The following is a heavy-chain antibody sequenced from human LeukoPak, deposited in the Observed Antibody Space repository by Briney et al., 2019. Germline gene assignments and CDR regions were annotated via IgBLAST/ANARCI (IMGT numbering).Heavy chain of an antibody. V-gene: IGHV3-74*01. CDR3: GRGGDGIDN. CDR2: INIDETNA. CDR1: GFTFRNYL. Sequence: GGSLRLSCAASGFTFRNYLMHWVRQAPGKGLVWVSRINIDETNAYADSVKGRFTISSDNAKNTVYLQMNSLRAEDTAVYFCGRGGDGIDNWGQGTTVIVSS. J-gene: IGHJ3*02.